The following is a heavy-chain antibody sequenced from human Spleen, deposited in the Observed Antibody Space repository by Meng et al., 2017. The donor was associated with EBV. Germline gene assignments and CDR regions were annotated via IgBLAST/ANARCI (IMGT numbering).Heavy chain of an antibody. CDR1: CVSIRSFFY. J-gene: IGHJ4*02. CDR2: VHYSGST. V-gene: IGHV4-39*01. D-gene: IGHD5/OR15-5a*01. CDR3: ARPFPSIVSPRLDPFGD. Sequence: QLQLQGSAPGPVQPSETPSLTSLVSCVSIRSFFYWACRRQPPGRGVEWIGSVHYSGSTYYSPSLKSRITVSVDTSKNQFSLRLTSVTAADTALYYCARPFPSIVSPRLDPFGDWGQGTLVTVSS.